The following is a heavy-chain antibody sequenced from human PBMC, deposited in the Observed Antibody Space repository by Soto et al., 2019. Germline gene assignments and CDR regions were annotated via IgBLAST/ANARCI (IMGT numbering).Heavy chain of an antibody. J-gene: IGHJ3*02. Sequence: GGSLRLSCAVSGFTFRSNGMHWVRQAPGKGLEWVAIISYDGGNKYYGDSVRGRFSISRDNSKNTLYLQMNSLRDEDTAVYYCVKGWRVNCSSISCYDDAFDIWGQGTMVTVSS. CDR1: GFTFRSNG. V-gene: IGHV3-30*18. D-gene: IGHD2-2*01. CDR2: ISYDGGNK. CDR3: VKGWRVNCSSISCYDDAFDI.